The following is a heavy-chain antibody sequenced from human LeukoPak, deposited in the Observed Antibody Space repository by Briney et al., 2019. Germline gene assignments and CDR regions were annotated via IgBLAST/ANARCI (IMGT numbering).Heavy chain of an antibody. V-gene: IGHV3-30-3*01. J-gene: IGHJ5*02. CDR1: GFTFSSYA. Sequence: GGSLRLSCAASGFTFSSYAMHWVRQAPGKGLEWVAVISYDGSNKYYADSVKGRFIISRDNSKNTLYLQMNSLRAEDTAVYYCARGRLSKLLWFGELRSPFDPWGQGTLVTVSS. D-gene: IGHD3-10*01. CDR2: ISYDGSNK. CDR3: ARGRLSKLLWFGELRSPFDP.